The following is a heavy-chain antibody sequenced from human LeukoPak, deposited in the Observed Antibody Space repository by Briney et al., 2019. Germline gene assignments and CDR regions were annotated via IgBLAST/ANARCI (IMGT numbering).Heavy chain of an antibody. CDR3: ARRGSFKDFDY. D-gene: IGHD6-13*01. CDR1: GRSFTSYW. Sequence: GASLQISCKGSGRSFTSYWIGWVRPLPGEGLEWMGIIYPGDSDTRYSPSFQGQVTISADKSISTAYLQWSSLKASDTVMYYCARRGSFKDFDYWGQGTLVTVSS. V-gene: IGHV5-51*01. CDR2: IYPGDSDT. J-gene: IGHJ4*02.